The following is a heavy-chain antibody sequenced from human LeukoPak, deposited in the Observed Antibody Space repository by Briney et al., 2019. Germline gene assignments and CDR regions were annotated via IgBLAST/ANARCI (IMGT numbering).Heavy chain of an antibody. CDR3: ARGGLMVTWFDP. J-gene: IGHJ5*02. Sequence: PSETLTLTCTVSGGSISSYYWSWLRQPPGKGLEWIGYIYYSGSTNYNPSLKTRVTISVDTSKNQFSLKLSSVTAADTAVYYCARGGLMVTWFDPWGQGTLVTGSS. CDR2: IYYSGST. D-gene: IGHD5-18*01. CDR1: GGSISSYY. V-gene: IGHV4-59*01.